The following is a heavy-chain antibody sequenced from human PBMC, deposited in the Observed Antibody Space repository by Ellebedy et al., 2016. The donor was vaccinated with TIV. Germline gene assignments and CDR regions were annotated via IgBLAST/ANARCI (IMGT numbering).Heavy chain of an antibody. CDR3: ARRLRYGDWYFDL. J-gene: IGHJ2*01. CDR2: IFYSGTT. V-gene: IGHV4-59*01. D-gene: IGHD4-17*01. CDR1: NDSIGRYF. Sequence: MPSETLSLTCTVSNDSIGRYFWNWMRQTPGKGLEWIGYIFYSGTTTYNPSLKSRVAISVDTSKNQFSLKLSSVTAADTVIYYCARRLRYGDWYFDLWGRGTLVTVSS.